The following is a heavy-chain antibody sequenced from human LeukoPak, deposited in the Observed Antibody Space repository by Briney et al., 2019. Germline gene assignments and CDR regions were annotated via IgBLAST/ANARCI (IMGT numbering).Heavy chain of an antibody. J-gene: IGHJ4*02. CDR3: RRGALGLLLDY. CDR1: AFTFCDYH. D-gene: IGHD2-15*01. CDR2: LHKGDGRI. V-gene: IGHV3-11*04. Sequence: PAVSLRLSCAAYAFTFCDYHMTWNRPRQGQGREWVSDLHKGDGRIYYTEYVKGRFTISTDNATNSLFLKMSRLGPAATAVCSIRRGALGLLLDYWGERTLVTVSS.